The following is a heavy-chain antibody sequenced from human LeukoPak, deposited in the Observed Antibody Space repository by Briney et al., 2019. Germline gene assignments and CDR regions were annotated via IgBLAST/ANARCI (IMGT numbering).Heavy chain of an antibody. D-gene: IGHD5-18*01. CDR3: ARGKYSYGFGY. J-gene: IGHJ4*02. V-gene: IGHV4-59*01. CDR2: IYDSGDT. CDR1: GGSISNYY. Sequence: SETLSLTCTVSGGSISNYYWNWIRQPPGKGLEWIGYIYDSGDTKYNPSLKSRVTMSVDTSKNQLSLSLNSVTASDTAVYYCARGKYSYGFGYWGQGTLVTVSS.